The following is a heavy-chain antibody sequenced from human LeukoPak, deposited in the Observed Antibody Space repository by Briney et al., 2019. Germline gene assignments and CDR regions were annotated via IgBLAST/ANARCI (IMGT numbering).Heavy chain of an antibody. CDR2: INHSGST. CDR3: SRGRALID. J-gene: IGHJ4*02. CDR1: GGSFSGYY. V-gene: IGHV4-34*01. Sequence: PSETLSLTCAVYGGSFSGYYWNWIRQPPGKGLEWIGEINHSGSTNYNPSLKSRVTISLDTSKNQFSLKLSSVTAADTAVYYCSRGRALIDWGQGTLVTVSS. D-gene: IGHD2-21*01.